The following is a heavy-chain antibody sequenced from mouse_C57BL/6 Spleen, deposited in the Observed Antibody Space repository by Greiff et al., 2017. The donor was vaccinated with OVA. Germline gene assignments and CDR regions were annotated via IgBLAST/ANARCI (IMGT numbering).Heavy chain of an antibody. D-gene: IGHD2-4*01. Sequence: QVQLQQPGAELVKPGASVQLSCTASVYTFTSYWLHWVKQRPGQGLEWIGMIHPNSGSTNYSEKFKSKATLTVDKSSSTAYMQLSSLTSEDSAVYYCARERDDYGFAYWGQGTLVTVSA. CDR1: VYTFTSYW. J-gene: IGHJ3*01. V-gene: IGHV1-64*01. CDR3: ARERDDYGFAY. CDR2: IHPNSGST.